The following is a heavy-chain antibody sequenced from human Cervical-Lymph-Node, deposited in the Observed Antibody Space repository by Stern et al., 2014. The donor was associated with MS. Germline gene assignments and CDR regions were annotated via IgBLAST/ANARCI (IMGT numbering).Heavy chain of an antibody. V-gene: IGHV1-2*06. J-gene: IGHJ4*02. CDR3: ARDLADYRYYFDS. CDR1: GYSFTDYY. D-gene: IGHD4-11*01. Sequence: VQLVESGTDVKKPGASAKVSCEASGYSFTDYYIHWVRQAPGQGLEWMGRISPATGATTYAQNFEGRVTMTRDTSITTAYMELSRLSSDDTAVYYCARDLADYRYYFDSWGPGTLVTVSS. CDR2: ISPATGAT.